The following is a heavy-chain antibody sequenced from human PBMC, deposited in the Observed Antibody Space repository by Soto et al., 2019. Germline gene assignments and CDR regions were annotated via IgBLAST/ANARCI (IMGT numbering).Heavy chain of an antibody. CDR1: GYAIRNGFF. D-gene: IGHD3-22*01. Sequence: SETLSLTCAVSGYAIRNGFFWGWFRQPPGKGLEWIGNIYRSGTTYYNPSLKTRVTISVDTSKNQFSLRLSSVTAADTAVYFCARTYYYDSSGYGAFDYWGQGSMVTVYS. J-gene: IGHJ4*02. CDR2: IYRSGTT. CDR3: ARTYYYDSSGYGAFDY. V-gene: IGHV4-38-2*01.